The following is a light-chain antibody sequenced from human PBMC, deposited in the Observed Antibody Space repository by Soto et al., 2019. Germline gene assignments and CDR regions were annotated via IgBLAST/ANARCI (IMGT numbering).Light chain of an antibody. J-gene: IGLJ3*02. V-gene: IGLV2-8*01. CDR2: EVS. CDR3: SSYAGSNTVL. Sequence: QSALTQPPSASGSPGQSVTISCTGSSSDVGGYNYVSWYQQRPGQAPKIMIYEVSERPSGVPDRFSGSKSGNTASLTVSGLQAEDEGDYYCSSYAGSNTVLFGGGTKLPVL. CDR1: SSDVGGYNY.